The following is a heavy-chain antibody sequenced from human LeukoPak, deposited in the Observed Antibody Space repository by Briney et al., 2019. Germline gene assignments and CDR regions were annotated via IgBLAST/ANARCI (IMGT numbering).Heavy chain of an antibody. Sequence: ASVKVSCKASGYTFTSYAIIWVRQAPGQGLEWMGRIIPILGIANYAQKFQGRVTITADKSTSTAYMELSSLRSEDTAVYYCASFKYDYVWGSYRTLDYWGQGTLVTVSS. J-gene: IGHJ4*02. D-gene: IGHD3-16*02. V-gene: IGHV1-69*04. CDR1: GYTFTSYA. CDR2: IIPILGIA. CDR3: ASFKYDYVWGSYRTLDY.